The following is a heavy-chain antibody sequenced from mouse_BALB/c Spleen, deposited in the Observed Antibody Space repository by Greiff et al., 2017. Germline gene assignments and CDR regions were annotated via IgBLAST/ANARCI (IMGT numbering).Heavy chain of an antibody. CDR2: ISSGSSTI. CDR1: GFTFSSFG. Sequence: DVKLVESGGGLVQPGGSRKLSCAASGFTFSSFGMHWVRQAPEKGLEWVAYISSGSSTIYYADTVKGRFTISRDNPKNTLFLQMTSLRSEDTAMYYCARSGEWLRPYAMDYWGQGTSVTVSS. J-gene: IGHJ4*01. CDR3: ARSGEWLRPYAMDY. V-gene: IGHV5-17*02. D-gene: IGHD2-2*01.